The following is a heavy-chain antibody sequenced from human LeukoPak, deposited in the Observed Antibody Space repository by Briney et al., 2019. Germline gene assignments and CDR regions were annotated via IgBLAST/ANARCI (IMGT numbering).Heavy chain of an antibody. CDR2: ISSSSSYI. D-gene: IGHD1-26*01. V-gene: IGHV3-21*01. J-gene: IGHJ6*03. CDR3: ARAYSERYGLGYYYMDV. Sequence: GGSLRLSCAASGFTFSTYSMNWVRQAPGKGLEWVSSISSSSSYIYYADSVKGRFTISRDNAKKSVYLQMNSLRAEDTAVYYCARAYSERYGLGYYYMDVWGKGTTVTVSS. CDR1: GFTFSTYS.